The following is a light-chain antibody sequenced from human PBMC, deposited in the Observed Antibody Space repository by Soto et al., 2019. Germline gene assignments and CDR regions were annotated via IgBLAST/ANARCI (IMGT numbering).Light chain of an antibody. CDR1: SSDVGGYNY. Sequence: QSVLTQPASVSGSPGQSITISCTGTSSDVGGYNYVSWYQQHSGKAPKLRIYEVSNRPSGVSNRFSGSKSGNTASLNISGLQAEDEADYSCSSYTSSSTPYVFGTGTKVTV. J-gene: IGLJ1*01. V-gene: IGLV2-14*01. CDR2: EVS. CDR3: SSYTSSSTPYV.